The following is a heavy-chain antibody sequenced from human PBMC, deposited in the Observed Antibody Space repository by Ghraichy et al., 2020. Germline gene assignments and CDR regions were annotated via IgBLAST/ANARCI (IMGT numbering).Heavy chain of an antibody. Sequence: ASVKVSCRVSGYTLTELSMHWVRQAPGKGLEWMGGFDPEDGETIYAQKFQGRVTMTEDTSTDTAYMELSSLRSEDTAVYYCAAYYDSSGTYYFDYWGQGTLVTVSS. CDR3: AAYYDSSGTYYFDY. D-gene: IGHD3-22*01. CDR1: GYTLTELS. CDR2: FDPEDGET. J-gene: IGHJ4*02. V-gene: IGHV1-24*01.